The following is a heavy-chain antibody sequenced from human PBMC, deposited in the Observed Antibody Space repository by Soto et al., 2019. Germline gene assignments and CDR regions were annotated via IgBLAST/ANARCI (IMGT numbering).Heavy chain of an antibody. Sequence: EVQLVESGGGLVQPWGSLRLSCAASGLTFSKYSMTWVRQDQGKVLEWVSHISSSGSTISYADSVKGRFTISRDNAKKALYLQMKSLRDEDKAVYYCVKEYYYDSNAYFPARVFDYWGQGTLVTVSS. CDR3: VKEYYYDSNAYFPARVFDY. V-gene: IGHV3-48*02. D-gene: IGHD3-22*01. CDR1: GLTFSKYS. J-gene: IGHJ4*02. CDR2: ISSSGSTI.